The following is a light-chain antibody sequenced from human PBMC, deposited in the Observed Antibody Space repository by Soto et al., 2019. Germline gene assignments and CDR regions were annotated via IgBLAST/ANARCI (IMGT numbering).Light chain of an antibody. CDR3: QQSYNVPFT. CDR2: GAS. V-gene: IGKV1-39*01. J-gene: IGKJ3*01. CDR1: QTISNY. Sequence: DIQMTQSPASLAASLGDRITISCRASQTISNYLNWYHQKPGEAPKILIYGASTLQSGVPSSVSGSGSGTEFTLSISSLRPEDYGTYYCQQSYNVPFTFGPGTMVDVK.